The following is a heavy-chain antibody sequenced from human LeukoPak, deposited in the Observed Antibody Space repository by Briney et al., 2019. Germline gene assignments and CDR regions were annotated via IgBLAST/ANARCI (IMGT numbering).Heavy chain of an antibody. CDR2: VTISGDNT. Sequence: GGTLRLSCAASGFTFSNFGMSWVRQAPEKGLEWVSSVTISGDNTYYAESVKGRFTISRDNSKGTLYLLMSSLRADDTAVYYCARRAGGYSHPYDYWGQGILVTVSS. V-gene: IGHV3-23*01. D-gene: IGHD4-23*01. CDR3: ARRAGGYSHPYDY. J-gene: IGHJ4*02. CDR1: GFTFSNFG.